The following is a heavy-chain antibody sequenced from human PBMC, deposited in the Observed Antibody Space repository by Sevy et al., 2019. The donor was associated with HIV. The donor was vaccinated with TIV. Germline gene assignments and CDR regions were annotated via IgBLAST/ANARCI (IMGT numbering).Heavy chain of an antibody. Sequence: SETLSLTCAVSGGSISSGIYSWNWIRQSPGKGLEWIGYIYHTGNTYYNPSLKSRVTISVDTSKNQFSLEMNSVTAADTAIYYCSRDGGTLTTPGAFDIWGQGTMVTVSS. CDR3: SRDGGTLTTPGAFDI. D-gene: IGHD4-17*01. CDR2: IYHTGNT. J-gene: IGHJ3*02. CDR1: GGSISSGIYS. V-gene: IGHV4-30-2*06.